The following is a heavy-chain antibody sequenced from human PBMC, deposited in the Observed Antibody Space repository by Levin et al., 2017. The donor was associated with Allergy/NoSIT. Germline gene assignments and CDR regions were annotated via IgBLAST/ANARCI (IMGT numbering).Heavy chain of an antibody. D-gene: IGHD6-13*01. J-gene: IGHJ2*01. CDR1: GFTFSNYA. Sequence: QPGESLKISCAASGFTFSNYAMNWVRQAPGKGLEWVSYISSSSTTKYYPDSVKGRFTISRDNAKNSLYLQMNGLRAEDTAVYYCVRDFGLSSSWHCPSGYRPEDENDPFTLARDTTSNAPCQRIDSLGAANTAVYYCVRDFGLSSSWYLPSGYLGLWGRGTLVTVSA. CDR2: ISSSSTTK. CDR3: VRDFGLSSSWHCPSGYRPEDENDPFTLARDTTSNAPCQRIDSLGAANTAVYYCVRDFGLSSSWYLPSGYLGL. V-gene: IGHV3-48*01.